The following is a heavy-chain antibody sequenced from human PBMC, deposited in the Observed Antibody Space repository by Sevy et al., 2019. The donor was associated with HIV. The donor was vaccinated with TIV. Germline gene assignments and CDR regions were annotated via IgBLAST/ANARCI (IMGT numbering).Heavy chain of an antibody. Sequence: ASVKVSCKASGYTFTGYYMHWVRQAPGQGLEWIGWINPNSGGTNYAQKFQGRVTMTRDTSISTAYMELSRLRSDDTAVYYCARDAGYSSGWYSRDFDYWGQGTLVTVSS. CDR1: GYTFTGYY. CDR3: ARDAGYSSGWYSRDFDY. V-gene: IGHV1-2*02. D-gene: IGHD6-19*01. J-gene: IGHJ4*02. CDR2: INPNSGGT.